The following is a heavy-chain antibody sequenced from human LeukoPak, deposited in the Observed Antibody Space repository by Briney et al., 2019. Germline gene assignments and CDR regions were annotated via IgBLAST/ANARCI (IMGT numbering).Heavy chain of an antibody. V-gene: IGHV4-4*02. Sequence: SETLSLTCAVSGGSISSSNWWSWVRQPPGKGLEWIGEIWHSGITNFNPSLKSRLTMSVDKSKNQFSLKLSFVTAADTAVYYCARDRSGYCGGSSCSSAGFFDYWGQGTLVTVSS. CDR3: ARDRSGYCGGSSCSSAGFFDY. CDR1: GGSISSSNW. CDR2: IWHSGIT. J-gene: IGHJ4*02. D-gene: IGHD2-15*01.